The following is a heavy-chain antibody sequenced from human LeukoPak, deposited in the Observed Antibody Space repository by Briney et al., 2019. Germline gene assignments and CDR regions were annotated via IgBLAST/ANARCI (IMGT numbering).Heavy chain of an antibody. Sequence: GGSLRLSCAASEFTFSDYYMSWIRQAPGKGLEWVSYISSSGSYTNYADSVKGRFTISRDNAENSLYLQMNSLRAGDTAVYYCARESRFGESFFDYWGQGTLVTVSS. V-gene: IGHV3-11*05. CDR3: ARESRFGESFFDY. CDR2: ISSSGSYT. D-gene: IGHD3-10*01. CDR1: EFTFSDYY. J-gene: IGHJ4*02.